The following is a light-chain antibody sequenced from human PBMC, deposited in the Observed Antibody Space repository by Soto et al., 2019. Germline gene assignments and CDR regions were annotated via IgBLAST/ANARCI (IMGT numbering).Light chain of an antibody. CDR2: GAS. J-gene: IGKJ1*01. Sequence: EIVLTQSPGTLSLSPGERATLSCRASQSVSSSYLAWYQQEPGQAPRLLIYGASSRATGIPDRFSGSGSGTDFTLIISRLEPEDFAVYYCQQYGSSPRTFGQGTKVEIK. CDR1: QSVSSSY. V-gene: IGKV3-20*01. CDR3: QQYGSSPRT.